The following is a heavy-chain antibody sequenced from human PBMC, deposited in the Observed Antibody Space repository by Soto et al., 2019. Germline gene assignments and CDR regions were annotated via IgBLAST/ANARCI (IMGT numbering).Heavy chain of an antibody. CDR2: IWYDGSNK. Sequence: GGSLRLACAASGFTFSSYGMHWVRQAPGKGLEWVAVIWYDGSNKYYADSVKGRFTISRDNSKNTLYLQMNSLRAEDTAVYYCVKAIENVSSFDYWGQGTLVTVSS. V-gene: IGHV3-33*06. CDR3: VKAIENVSSFDY. CDR1: GFTFSSYG. J-gene: IGHJ4*02.